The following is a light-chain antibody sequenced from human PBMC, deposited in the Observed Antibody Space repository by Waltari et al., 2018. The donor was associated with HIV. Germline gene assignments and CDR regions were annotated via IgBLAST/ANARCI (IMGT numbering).Light chain of an antibody. CDR3: ATWHDSLTVV. CDR2: SDN. CDR1: NYNIGRNP. Sequence: QSVLTPPPSASGTPGQRVTIPCSGSNYNIGRNPVTWYQQLPGTAPKLLIYSDNQRPSGVPDRFSGSKSGTSASLAISGLQSEDEAEYYCATWHDSLTVVFGGGTKLTVL. V-gene: IGLV1-44*01. J-gene: IGLJ2*01.